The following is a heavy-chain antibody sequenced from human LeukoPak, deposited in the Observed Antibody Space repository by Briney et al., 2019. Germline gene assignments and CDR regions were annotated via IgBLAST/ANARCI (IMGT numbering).Heavy chain of an antibody. J-gene: IGHJ4*02. D-gene: IGHD6-19*01. CDR2: ISGSGGST. Sequence: PGGSLRLSCAASGFTFSSSAMSWVRQAPGKGLEWVSTISGSGGSTYCADSVKGRFTISRDNSKNTLSLQMNSLRVEDTAVYYCAKDLWDSSGWYSDYWGQGTLVAVSS. CDR3: AKDLWDSSGWYSDY. CDR1: GFTFSSSA. V-gene: IGHV3-23*01.